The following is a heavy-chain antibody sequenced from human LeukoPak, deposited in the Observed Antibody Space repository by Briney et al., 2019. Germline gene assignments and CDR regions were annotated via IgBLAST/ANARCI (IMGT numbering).Heavy chain of an antibody. J-gene: IGHJ5*02. V-gene: IGHV5-51*01. D-gene: IGHD6-13*01. CDR1: GYSFTNYW. Sequence: GESLKISCKGFGYSFTNYWIGWVRQMPGKGLEWMGIIYPDDSDTRYSPSFQGQVTISADKSISTAYLQWSSLKASDTAMYYCARHLGRITAAAPRWFDPWGQGTLVTVSS. CDR2: IYPDDSDT. CDR3: ARHLGRITAAAPRWFDP.